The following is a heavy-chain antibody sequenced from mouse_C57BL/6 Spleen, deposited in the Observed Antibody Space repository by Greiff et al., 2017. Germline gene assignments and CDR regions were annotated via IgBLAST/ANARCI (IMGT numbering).Heavy chain of an antibody. V-gene: IGHV1-50*01. D-gene: IGHD2-3*01. Sequence: QVQLQQPGAELVKPGASVKLSCKASGYTFTSYWMQWVKQRPGQGLEWIGEIDPSDSYTNYNQKFKGKATLTVDTSSSTADMQRSSLTSEDSAVDYCARGDDGYYGAMDYWGQGTSVTVSS. CDR2: IDPSDSYT. CDR1: GYTFTSYW. CDR3: ARGDDGYYGAMDY. J-gene: IGHJ4*01.